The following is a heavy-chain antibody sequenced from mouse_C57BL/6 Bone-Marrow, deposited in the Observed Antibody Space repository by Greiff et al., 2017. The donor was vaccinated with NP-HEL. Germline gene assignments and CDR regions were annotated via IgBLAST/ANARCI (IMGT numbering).Heavy chain of an antibody. Sequence: QVQLQQSGAELARPGASVKLSCKASGYTFTSYGISWVKQRTGQGLEWIGEIYPRSGNTYYNEKFKGKATLTADKSSSTAYMELRSLTSEDSAVYFCARLFTTVVEDAMDYWGQGTSVTVSS. V-gene: IGHV1-81*01. CDR1: GYTFTSYG. CDR3: ARLFTTVVEDAMDY. CDR2: IYPRSGNT. D-gene: IGHD1-1*01. J-gene: IGHJ4*01.